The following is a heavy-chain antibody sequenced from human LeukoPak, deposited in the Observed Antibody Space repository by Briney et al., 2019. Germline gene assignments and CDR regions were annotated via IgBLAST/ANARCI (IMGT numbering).Heavy chain of an antibody. Sequence: PGGSLRLSCAGSGFTFSHAWMTWVRQAPGKGLEWVGLFKSKADGGTILYATPVEGRFTISRDDSKNTLYLHMDSLKTEDTAVYYCTTETLYGDFPNWGQGTLVTVSS. D-gene: IGHD4-17*01. V-gene: IGHV3-15*01. CDR3: TTETLYGDFPN. J-gene: IGHJ4*02. CDR1: GFTFSHAW. CDR2: FKSKADGGTI.